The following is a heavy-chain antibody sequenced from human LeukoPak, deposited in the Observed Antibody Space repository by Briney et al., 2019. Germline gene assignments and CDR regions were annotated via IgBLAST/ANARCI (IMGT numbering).Heavy chain of an antibody. CDR3: AKAMIDYDRTGMDGYYYYYMDV. Sequence: PGGSLRLSCAASGFTFDDYAMHWVRQAPGKGLEWVSGISWNSGSIGYADSVKGRFTISRDNAKNSLYLQMNSLRAEDTALYYCAKAMIDYDRTGMDGYYYYYMDVWGKGTTVTISS. CDR2: ISWNSGSI. CDR1: GFTFDDYA. D-gene: IGHD3-22*01. V-gene: IGHV3-9*01. J-gene: IGHJ6*03.